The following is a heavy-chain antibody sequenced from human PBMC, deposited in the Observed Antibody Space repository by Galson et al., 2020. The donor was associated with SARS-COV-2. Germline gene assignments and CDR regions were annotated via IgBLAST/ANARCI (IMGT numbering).Heavy chain of an antibody. V-gene: IGHV3-74*01. CDR2: INGDSSIT. CDR3: ARDPL. CDR1: GFSINTYW. J-gene: IGHJ3*01. Sequence: QAGGSLRISCAASGFSINTYWMHWVRQAPGKGLVWVSRINGDSSITSYADSVKGRFTISRDNAKKTVYLEMTSLRVEDTAVYYCARDPLWGQGTMVTVSS.